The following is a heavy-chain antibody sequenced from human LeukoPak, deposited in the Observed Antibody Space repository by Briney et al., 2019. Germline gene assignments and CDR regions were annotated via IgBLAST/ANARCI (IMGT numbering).Heavy chain of an antibody. Sequence: SVKVSCKASGGTFSSYAISWVRQAPGQGLEWMGGIIPIFGTANYAQKFQGRVTITADESTSTAYMELSSLRSEDTAVYYCARARVDTAMAFDYWGQGTLVTVSS. V-gene: IGHV1-69*13. CDR1: GGTFSSYA. CDR2: IIPIFGTA. CDR3: ARARVDTAMAFDY. J-gene: IGHJ4*02. D-gene: IGHD5-18*01.